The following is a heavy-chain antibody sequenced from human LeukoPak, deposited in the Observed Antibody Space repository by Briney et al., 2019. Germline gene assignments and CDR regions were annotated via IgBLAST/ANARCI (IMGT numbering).Heavy chain of an antibody. CDR2: IWYDGSNK. D-gene: IGHD3-10*01. CDR3: ARDSHLWSRPNWFDP. CDR1: GFTFSSYG. J-gene: IGHJ5*02. V-gene: IGHV3-33*01. Sequence: GGSLRLSCAASGFTFSSYGMPWVRQAPGKGLEWVAVIWYDGSNKYYADSVKGRFTISRDNSKNTLCLQMNSLRAEDTAVYYCARDSHLWSRPNWFDPWGQGTLVTVSS.